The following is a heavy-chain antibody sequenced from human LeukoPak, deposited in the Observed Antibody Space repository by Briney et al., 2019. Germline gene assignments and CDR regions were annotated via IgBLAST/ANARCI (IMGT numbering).Heavy chain of an antibody. V-gene: IGHV3-30*18. D-gene: IGHD3-10*01. CDR1: GFAFSNYG. J-gene: IGHJ5*02. Sequence: QPGRSLRLSCAASGFAFSNYGMHWVRQAPGRGLEWVAVISKDGNNKYYVDSVKGRFTISRDNSENTLYLQMNSLRTEDTAVYYCAKDKYCSSGTYCDPWGQGTLVTVSS. CDR3: AKDKYCSSGTYCDP. CDR2: ISKDGNNK.